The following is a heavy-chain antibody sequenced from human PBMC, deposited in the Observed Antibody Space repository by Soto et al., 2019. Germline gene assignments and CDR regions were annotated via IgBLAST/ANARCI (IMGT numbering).Heavy chain of an antibody. CDR2: ISGSGGST. V-gene: IGHV3-23*01. Sequence: PGGSLRLSRAASGFPFSSYAMNWVRQAPGKGLEWVSAISGSGGSTYYADSVKGRFTISRDNSKNTLYLQMNSLRAEDTAVYYCAKGPAAMGYYYYYYMDVWGKGTTVTVSS. D-gene: IGHD2-2*01. J-gene: IGHJ6*03. CDR3: AKGPAAMGYYYYYYMDV. CDR1: GFPFSSYA.